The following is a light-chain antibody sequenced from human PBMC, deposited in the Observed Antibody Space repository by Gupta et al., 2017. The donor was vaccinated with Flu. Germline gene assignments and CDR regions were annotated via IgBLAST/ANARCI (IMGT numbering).Light chain of an antibody. CDR3: QQYYSTPLT. CDR2: WAS. J-gene: IGKJ5*01. CDR1: QSVLYSSNNKNY. Sequence: DIVMTQSPDSLAVSLGERATINCKSSQSVLYSSNNKNYLAWYQQKPGQPPKLLIYWASTRESGVPDRFSGSGSGTDFTLTISSLQAEDLAVYYCQQYYSTPLTFGQWTRLEIK. V-gene: IGKV4-1*01.